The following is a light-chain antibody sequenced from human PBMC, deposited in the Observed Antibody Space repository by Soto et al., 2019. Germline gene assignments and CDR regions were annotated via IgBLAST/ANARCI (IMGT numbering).Light chain of an antibody. V-gene: IGKV3-20*01. CDR2: GAS. J-gene: IGKJ1*01. CDR3: QQHGTSPIT. CDR1: QSVSIN. Sequence: EIVMTQSPATLSVSPGERATLSCRASQSVSINLAWYQQKPGQAPRLLIYGASTRATGIPDRFSGSGSGTDFTLTISRLEPDDFAVYYCQQHGTSPITFGQGTKVDIK.